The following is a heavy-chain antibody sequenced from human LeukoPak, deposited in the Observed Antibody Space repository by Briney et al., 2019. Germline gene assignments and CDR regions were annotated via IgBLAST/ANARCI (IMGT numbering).Heavy chain of an antibody. CDR1: GFTFSSYA. D-gene: IGHD6-13*01. CDR3: AKDGGSSWYVRDYYMDV. CDR2: ISGSGGST. V-gene: IGHV3-23*01. J-gene: IGHJ6*03. Sequence: SGGSLRLSCAASGFTFSSYAMSWVRQAPGKGLEWVSAISGSGGSTYYADSVKGRFTISRDNSKNTLYLQMNSLRAEDTAVYYCAKDGGSSWYVRDYYMDVWGKGTTVTVSS.